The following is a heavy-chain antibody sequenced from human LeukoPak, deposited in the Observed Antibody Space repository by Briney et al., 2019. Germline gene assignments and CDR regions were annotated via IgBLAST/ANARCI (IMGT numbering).Heavy chain of an antibody. J-gene: IGHJ4*02. CDR3: ARMLSLMSPIDY. V-gene: IGHV4-34*01. D-gene: IGHD3-10*02. CDR2: INESGST. CDR1: GGSFSGYY. Sequence: SETLSLTCAVYGGSFSGYYWSWIRQHPGKWLEWIGEINESGSTDYNPSLKSRVTISVDTFKNQFSLKLSSVAAADTAVYYCARMLSLMSPIDYWGQGTLVTVSS.